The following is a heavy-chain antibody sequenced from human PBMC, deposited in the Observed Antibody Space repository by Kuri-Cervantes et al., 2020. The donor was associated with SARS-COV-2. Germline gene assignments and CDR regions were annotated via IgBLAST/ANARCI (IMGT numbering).Heavy chain of an antibody. CDR3: ASLGSGKGAIDY. V-gene: IGHV3-9*01. D-gene: IGHD6-25*01. CDR2: ISWNSGSI. J-gene: IGHJ4*02. Sequence: GGSLRLSCAASGFTFDDYAMHWVRQAPGKGLEWVSGISWNSGSIGYADSVKGRFTISRDNANSSLYLQMNYLGAGDTALYYCASLGSGKGAIDYWGQGTLVTVSS. CDR1: GFTFDDYA.